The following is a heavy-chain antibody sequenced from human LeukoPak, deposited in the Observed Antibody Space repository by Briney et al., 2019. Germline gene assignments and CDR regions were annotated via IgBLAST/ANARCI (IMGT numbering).Heavy chain of an antibody. Sequence: SETLSLTCTVSGYPISSGYYWGWIRQPPGKGLEWIGGIYHRGSTYYNPSLKSRVTISVDTSKNQFSLKLSSVTAADTAVYYCASLSGGDYEGYYFDYWGQGTLVTVSS. CDR1: GYPISSGYY. CDR2: IYHRGST. D-gene: IGHD4-17*01. J-gene: IGHJ4*02. V-gene: IGHV4-38-2*02. CDR3: ASLSGGDYEGYYFDY.